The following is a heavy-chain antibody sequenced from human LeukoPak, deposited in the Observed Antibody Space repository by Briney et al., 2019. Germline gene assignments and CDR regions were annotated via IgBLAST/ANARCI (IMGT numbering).Heavy chain of an antibody. CDR2: INHSGST. D-gene: IGHD3/OR15-3a*01. J-gene: IGHJ5*02. CDR3: ARESGLYGWFDP. Sequence: SETLSLTCAVYGGSFSGYYWSWIRQPPGKGLEWIGEINHSGSTNYNPSLKSRVTISVDTSKNQFSLKLSSVTAADTAVYYCARESGLYGWFDPWGQGTLVTVSS. V-gene: IGHV4-34*09. CDR1: GGSFSGYY.